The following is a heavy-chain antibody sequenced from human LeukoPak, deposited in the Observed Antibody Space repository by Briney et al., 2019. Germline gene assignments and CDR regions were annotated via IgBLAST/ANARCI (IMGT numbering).Heavy chain of an antibody. D-gene: IGHD1/OR15-1a*01. CDR2: ISWNSGSI. CDR1: GFTFDDYA. J-gene: IGHJ6*03. Sequence: PGGSLRLSCAASGFTFDDYAMHWVRQAPGKGLEWVSGISWNSGSIGYADSVKGRFTISRDNAKNSLYLQMNSLRAEDTALYYCAKDGTVGHYYYYMDVRGKGTTVTVSS. CDR3: AKDGTVGHYYYYMDV. V-gene: IGHV3-9*01.